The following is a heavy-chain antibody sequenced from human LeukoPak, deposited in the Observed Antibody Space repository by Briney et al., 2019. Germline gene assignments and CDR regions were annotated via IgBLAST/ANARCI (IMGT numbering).Heavy chain of an antibody. CDR1: GGSFSGYY. V-gene: IGHV4-34*01. Sequence: SETLSLTCAVYGGSFSGYYWSWIRQPPGKGLEWIGEINHSGSTNYNPSLKSRVTISVDTSKNQFSLKLSSVTAADTAVYYCARVRVTTDYYYYMDVWGKGTTVTVSS. CDR2: INHSGST. J-gene: IGHJ6*03. CDR3: ARVRVTTDYYYYMDV. D-gene: IGHD2-21*02.